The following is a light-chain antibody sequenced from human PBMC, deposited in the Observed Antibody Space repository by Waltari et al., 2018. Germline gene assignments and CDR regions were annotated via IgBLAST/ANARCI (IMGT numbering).Light chain of an antibody. CDR3: QQYYGIPG. V-gene: IGKV4-1*01. CDR1: QSVLYSSNNKNY. Sequence: EIVLTQSPDSLTVSLGERATINCKSSQSVLYSSNNKNYLAWFQQKPGQPPKLLIYWASTRESGVPDRFSGSGSGTDFTLTISSLQAEDVAVYYCQQYYGIPGFGQGTKVEIK. J-gene: IGKJ1*01. CDR2: WAS.